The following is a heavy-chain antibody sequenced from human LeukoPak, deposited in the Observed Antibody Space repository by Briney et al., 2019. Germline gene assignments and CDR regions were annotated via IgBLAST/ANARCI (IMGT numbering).Heavy chain of an antibody. D-gene: IGHD6-19*01. J-gene: IGHJ4*02. CDR2: INWNGGST. V-gene: IGHV3-20*04. CDR3: ARDLGSGWTFAEFDY. CDR1: GFTFDDYG. Sequence: GGSLRLSCAASGFTFDDYGMSWVRQAPGKGLEWVSGINWNGGSTGYADSVKGRFTISRDNAKNSLYLQMNSLRAEDTAVYYCARDLGSGWTFAEFDYWGQGTLVTVSS.